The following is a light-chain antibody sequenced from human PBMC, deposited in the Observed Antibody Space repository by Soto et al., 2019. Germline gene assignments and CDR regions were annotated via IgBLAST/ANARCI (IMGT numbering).Light chain of an antibody. Sequence: QSVLTQPPSASGTPGQSLTMSCSGSSSNVGSHFVYWYQHLPGTAPKLLIYRDAQRPSGVPARFFGSKSGTSASLAISGLRSEDEADYYCCSYVGATTYVFGSGTKLTVL. CDR3: CSYVGATTYV. J-gene: IGLJ1*01. CDR2: RDA. CDR1: SSNVGSHF. V-gene: IGLV1-47*01.